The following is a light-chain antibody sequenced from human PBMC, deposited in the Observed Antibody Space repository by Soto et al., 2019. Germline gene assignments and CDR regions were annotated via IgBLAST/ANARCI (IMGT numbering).Light chain of an antibody. J-gene: IGKJ1*01. V-gene: IGKV3-15*01. CDR1: QSVASN. CDR2: AAS. CDR3: RQYYHWPRT. Sequence: ETAVTQSPATLSVAAGDRATLSCMASQSVASNLAWFQQKPGQTPRLLIYAASTRATGIPARFSGSGSGTDFNLTFTSLQSEDFAFYYFRQYYHWPRTFGQGTKVDIK.